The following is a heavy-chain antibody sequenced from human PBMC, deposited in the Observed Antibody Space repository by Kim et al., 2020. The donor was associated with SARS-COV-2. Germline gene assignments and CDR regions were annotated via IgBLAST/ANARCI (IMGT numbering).Heavy chain of an antibody. V-gene: IGHV4-34*01. D-gene: IGHD2-2*01. CDR3: ASLAYCSSTSCYANDY. Sequence: SETLSLTCAVYGGSFSGYYWSWIRQPPGKGLEWIGEINHSGSTNYNPSLKSRVTISVDTSKNQFSLKLSSVTAADTAVYYCASLAYCSSTSCYANDYWGQGTLVTVSS. J-gene: IGHJ4*02. CDR1: GGSFSGYY. CDR2: INHSGST.